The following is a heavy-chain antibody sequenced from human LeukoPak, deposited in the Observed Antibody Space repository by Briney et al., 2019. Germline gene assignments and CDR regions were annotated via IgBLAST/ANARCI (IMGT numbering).Heavy chain of an antibody. J-gene: IGHJ4*02. CDR2: ITTDSYT. Sequence: GGSLRLSCAASGFTFSSFSLNWVRQVPGKGLEWVSSITTDSYTFYADSVKGRFTISRANAKNSLYLQMSSLRAEDTAVYYCARVRSNWYEDYWGRGPRVPVSS. D-gene: IGHD6-13*01. CDR1: GFTFSSFS. CDR3: ARVRSNWYEDY. V-gene: IGHV3-21*01.